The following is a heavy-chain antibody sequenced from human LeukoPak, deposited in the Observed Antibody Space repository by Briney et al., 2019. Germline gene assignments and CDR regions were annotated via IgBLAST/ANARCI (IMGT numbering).Heavy chain of an antibody. D-gene: IGHD4-23*01. Sequence: SETLSLTCTVSGGSISSYYWSWIRQPPGKGLEWIGYIYYSGSTNYNPSLKSRVTISVDTSKNQFSLKLSSVTAADTAVYYCARGGGYGGNRAPSTYAFDIWGQGTMVTVSS. J-gene: IGHJ3*02. CDR1: GGSISSYY. CDR2: IYYSGST. CDR3: ARGGGYGGNRAPSTYAFDI. V-gene: IGHV4-59*01.